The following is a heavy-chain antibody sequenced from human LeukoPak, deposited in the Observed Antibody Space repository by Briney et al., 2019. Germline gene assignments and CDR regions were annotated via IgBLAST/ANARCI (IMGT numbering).Heavy chain of an antibody. CDR1: GFTFSSYE. Sequence: GGSLRLSCAASGFTFSSYEMNWVRQAPGKGLEWVSYISSSGSTIYYADSVKGRFTISRDNAKNSLYLQMNSLRAEDTAVYYCASPQYYYDSSGYSYYFDYWGQGTLVTVPS. V-gene: IGHV3-48*03. CDR2: ISSSGSTI. CDR3: ASPQYYYDSSGYSYYFDY. J-gene: IGHJ4*02. D-gene: IGHD3-22*01.